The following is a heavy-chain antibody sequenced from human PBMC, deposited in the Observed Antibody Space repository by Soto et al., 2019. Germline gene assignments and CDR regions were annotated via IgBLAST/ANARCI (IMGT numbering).Heavy chain of an antibody. V-gene: IGHV3-74*01. J-gene: IGHJ6*02. CDR3: ARGVRNYYAMDV. CDR2: INGDGSGR. CDR1: GFTFTNYW. Sequence: EVQLVESGGGLVQPGGSLRLSCDASGFTFTNYWMHWVRQAPGRGLVWVSRINGDGSGRFNADSVKGRFTISRDNAENTVYLQMNSLGAEDTAVYYCARGVRNYYAMDVWGQGTTVTVSS.